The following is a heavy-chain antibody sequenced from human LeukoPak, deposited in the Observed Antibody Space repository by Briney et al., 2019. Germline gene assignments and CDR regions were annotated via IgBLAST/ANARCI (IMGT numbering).Heavy chain of an antibody. D-gene: IGHD3-22*01. CDR2: ISAYNGNT. CDR1: GYTFTSYG. Sequence: ASVKVSCKASGYTFTSYGISWVRQAPGQGLEWMGWISAYNGNTNYAQMLQGRVTMTTDTSTSTAYMELRSLRSDDTAVYYCATGSFRYYYDSSGLNYWGQGTLVTVSS. CDR3: ATGSFRYYYDSSGLNY. V-gene: IGHV1-18*01. J-gene: IGHJ4*02.